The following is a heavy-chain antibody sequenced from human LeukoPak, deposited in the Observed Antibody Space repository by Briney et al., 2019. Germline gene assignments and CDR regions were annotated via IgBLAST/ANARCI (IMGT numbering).Heavy chain of an antibody. CDR3: AKGSRSWYTRGGSNLDY. Sequence: GGSLRLSCAASGFTFSSYAMSWVRQAPGEGLEWVSAISGSGGSTYYADSVKGRFTISRDNSKNTLYLQMNSLRAEDTDVYYCAKGSRSWYTRGGSNLDYWGQGTLVTVSS. V-gene: IGHV3-23*01. J-gene: IGHJ4*02. D-gene: IGHD6-13*01. CDR2: ISGSGGST. CDR1: GFTFSSYA.